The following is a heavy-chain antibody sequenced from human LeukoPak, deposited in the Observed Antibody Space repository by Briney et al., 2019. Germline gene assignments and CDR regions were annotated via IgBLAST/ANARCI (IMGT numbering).Heavy chain of an antibody. CDR3: AKPPGDYYDSSGPIDY. CDR2: ISGSGGST. D-gene: IGHD3-22*01. V-gene: IGHV3-23*01. CDR1: GFTFSSYA. J-gene: IGHJ4*02. Sequence: PGGSLRLSCAASGFTFSSYAMSWVRQAPGKGLEWVSAISGSGGSTYYADSVKGRFTISRDNSKNTLYLQMNSLRAEDTAVYYCAKPPGDYYDSSGPIDYWGQGTLVTVSS.